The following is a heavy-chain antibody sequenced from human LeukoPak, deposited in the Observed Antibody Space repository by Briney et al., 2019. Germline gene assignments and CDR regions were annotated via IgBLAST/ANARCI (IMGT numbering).Heavy chain of an antibody. CDR1: GGSISSGGYS. CDR3: ARGYCSGGSCYPFDY. J-gene: IGHJ4*02. CDR2: ICHSGST. D-gene: IGHD2-15*01. Sequence: PSETLSLTCAVSGGSISSGGYSWSWIRQPPGKGLEWIGYICHSGSTYYNPSLKSRVTISVDRSKNQFSLKLSSVTAADTAVYYCARGYCSGGSCYPFDYWGQGTLVTVSS. V-gene: IGHV4-30-2*01.